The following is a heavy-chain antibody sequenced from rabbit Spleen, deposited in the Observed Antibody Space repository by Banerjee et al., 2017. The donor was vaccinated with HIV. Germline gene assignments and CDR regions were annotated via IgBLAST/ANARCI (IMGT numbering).Heavy chain of an antibody. CDR1: GFSFSDRDV. V-gene: IGHV1S45*01. J-gene: IGHJ4*01. D-gene: IGHD2-1*01. CDR3: ARYDNSIGDLDL. CDR2: IYTGSGNT. Sequence: QEQLEESGGDLVKPEGSLTLTCTASGFSFSDRDVMCWVRQAPGKGLEWIACIYTGSGNTYYANWAKGRFTISKTSSTTVTLQMNSLTAADTATYFCARYDNSIGDLDLWGPGTLVTVS.